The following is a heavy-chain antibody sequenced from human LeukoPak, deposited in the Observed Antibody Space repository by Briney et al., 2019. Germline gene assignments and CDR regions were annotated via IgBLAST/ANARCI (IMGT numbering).Heavy chain of an antibody. CDR2: IYHSGST. V-gene: IGHV4-38-2*02. D-gene: IGHD3-22*01. Sequence: SETLSLTCTVSGYSISSGYYWGWIRQPPGKGLEWIGSIYHSGSTYYNPSLKSRVTISVDTSKNQFSLKLSSVTAADTAVYYCAGGGRYYDSSGYSHDVSDYWGQGTLVTVSS. CDR1: GYSISSGYY. J-gene: IGHJ4*02. CDR3: AGGGRYYDSSGYSHDVSDY.